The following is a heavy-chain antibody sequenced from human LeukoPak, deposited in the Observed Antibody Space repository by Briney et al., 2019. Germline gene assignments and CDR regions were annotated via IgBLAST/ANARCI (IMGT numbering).Heavy chain of an antibody. CDR1: GGSISSYY. D-gene: IGHD6-19*01. CDR2: IYTSGST. CDR3: ARDWGEKAMAGSRRFDP. V-gene: IGHV4-4*07. J-gene: IGHJ5*02. Sequence: PSETLSLTCTVSGGSISSYYWSWIRQPAGKGLEWIGRIYTSGSTNYNPSLKSRVTMSVDTSKNQFSLKLSSVTAADTAVYYCARDWGEKAMAGSRRFDPWGQGTLVTVSS.